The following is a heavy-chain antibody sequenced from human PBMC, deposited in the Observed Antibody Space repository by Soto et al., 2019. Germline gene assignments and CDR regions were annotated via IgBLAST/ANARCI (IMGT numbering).Heavy chain of an antibody. CDR3: AKDLNLAPHVLRYFDWLLPYFDY. D-gene: IGHD3-9*01. CDR2: ISGSGGST. J-gene: IGHJ4*02. Sequence: GGSLRLSCAASGFTFSSYAMSWVRQAPGKGLEWVSAISGSGGSTYYADSVKGRFTISRDNSKNTLYLQMNSLRAEDTAVYYCAKDLNLAPHVLRYFDWLLPYFDYWGQGTLVTVSS. V-gene: IGHV3-23*01. CDR1: GFTFSSYA.